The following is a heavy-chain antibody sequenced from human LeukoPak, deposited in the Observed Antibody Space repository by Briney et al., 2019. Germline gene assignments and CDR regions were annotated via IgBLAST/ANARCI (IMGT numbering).Heavy chain of an antibody. V-gene: IGHV3-74*01. CDR3: ARGLYRSGWYYFDY. D-gene: IGHD6-19*01. CDR2: INSDGSTT. Sequence: GGSLRPSCAASGFTFSSYAMHWVRQAPGKGLVWVSRINSDGSTTSYADSVKGRFTISRDNAKNTLFLQMNSLRAEDTAVYYCARGLYRSGWYYFDYWGQGTLVTVSS. J-gene: IGHJ4*02. CDR1: GFTFSSYA.